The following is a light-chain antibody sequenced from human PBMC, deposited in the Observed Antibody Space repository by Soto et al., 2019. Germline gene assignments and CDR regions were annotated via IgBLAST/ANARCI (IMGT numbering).Light chain of an antibody. CDR3: CSYAGSYV. Sequence: QSVLTQPASVSGSPGQSITISCTGTSSDVGSYYFVSWYQHHPGKAPKLMIYEGSKRPSGVSNRFSGSKSGNTASLTISGLQAEDEADYYCCSYAGSYVFGTGTKLTVL. J-gene: IGLJ1*01. CDR2: EGS. CDR1: SSDVGSYYF. V-gene: IGLV2-23*01.